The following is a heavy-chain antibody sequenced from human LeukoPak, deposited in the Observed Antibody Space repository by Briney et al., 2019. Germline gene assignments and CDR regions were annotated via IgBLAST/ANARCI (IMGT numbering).Heavy chain of an antibody. CDR1: GYTLIELS. CDR2: FDPEDGET. D-gene: IGHD4-17*01. CDR3: ARAGDLVDY. Sequence: GASVKVSCKVSGYTLIELSMHWVRQAPGKGLEWMGRFDPEDGETIYAQKFQGRVTMTADTSTDTAYMELSRLRSDDTAVYYCARAGDLVDYWGQGTLVTVSS. J-gene: IGHJ4*02. V-gene: IGHV1-24*01.